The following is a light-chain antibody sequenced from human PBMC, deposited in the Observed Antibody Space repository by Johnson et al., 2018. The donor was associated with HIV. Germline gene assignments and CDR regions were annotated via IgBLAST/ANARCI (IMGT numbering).Light chain of an antibody. V-gene: IGLV1-51*01. CDR3: GTWDSSLTSYV. CDR1: SSNIGNNY. J-gene: IGLJ1*01. CDR2: DNN. Sequence: QSVLTQPPSVSAAPGQKVTISCSGSSSNIGNNYVSWYQQIPGRAPKLLIYDNNKRPSGIPDRFSGSKSGTSATLGITGLQTGDEADYYCGTWDSSLTSYVFGAGTKVTVL.